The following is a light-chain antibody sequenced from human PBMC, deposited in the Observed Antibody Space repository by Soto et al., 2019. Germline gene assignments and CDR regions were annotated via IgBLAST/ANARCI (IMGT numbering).Light chain of an antibody. V-gene: IGKV1-39*01. CDR3: LQTYNLPRT. J-gene: IGKJ1*01. CDR1: LTIGDS. Sequence: DLPLTPSPSSLSASVGDRVTITCRASLTIGDSLSWFQQKAGKPPTLLIYGASALQSGVPARFSGSGSGTDFTLTISNMQREDFATYYCLQTYNLPRTFGQGTKVDIK. CDR2: GAS.